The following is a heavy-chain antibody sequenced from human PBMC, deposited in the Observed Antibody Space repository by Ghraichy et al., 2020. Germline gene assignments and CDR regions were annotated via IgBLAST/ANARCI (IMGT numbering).Heavy chain of an antibody. CDR2: IYYSGST. D-gene: IGHD2-15*01. Sequence: SETLSLTCTVSGGSISSYYWRWIRQPPGKGLEWIGYIYYSGSTNYNPSLKSRVTISVDTSKNQFSLKLSSVTAADTAVYYCARVYHTCSGGSCYILYGDYDLCYFDYWGQGTLLTLSS. V-gene: IGHV4-59*01. J-gene: IGHJ4*02. CDR3: ARVYHTCSGGSCYILYGDYDLCYFDY. CDR1: GGSISSYY.